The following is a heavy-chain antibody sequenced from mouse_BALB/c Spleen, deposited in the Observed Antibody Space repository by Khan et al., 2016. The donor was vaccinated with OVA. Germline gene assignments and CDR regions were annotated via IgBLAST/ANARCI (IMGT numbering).Heavy chain of an antibody. CDR3: ARGGDGGFAY. D-gene: IGHD2-13*01. J-gene: IGHJ3*01. CDR1: GYAFTSYI. Sequence: VQLQQPGPELVKPGASVKVSCKASGYAFTSYIMYWVKQSHGKSLEWIGYIDPYNGGTSYNQKFKGKATFTAANSSTPAYQHPNSLTSEDSAVYYCARGGDGGFAYWGPGTLVTVSA. CDR2: IDPYNGGT. V-gene: IGHV1S135*01.